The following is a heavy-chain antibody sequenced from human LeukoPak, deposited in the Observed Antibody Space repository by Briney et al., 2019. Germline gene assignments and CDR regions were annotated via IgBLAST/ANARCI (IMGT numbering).Heavy chain of an antibody. CDR3: ARGNGYQPSGFDY. V-gene: IGHV4-34*01. D-gene: IGHD5-24*01. Sequence: SETLSLTCAVYGGSFSGYYWSWIRQPPGKGLEWIGEINHSGSTNYNPSLKSRVTISVDTSKNQFSPKLSSVTAADTAVYYCARGNGYQPSGFDYWGQGTLVTVSS. CDR2: INHSGST. CDR1: GGSFSGYY. J-gene: IGHJ4*02.